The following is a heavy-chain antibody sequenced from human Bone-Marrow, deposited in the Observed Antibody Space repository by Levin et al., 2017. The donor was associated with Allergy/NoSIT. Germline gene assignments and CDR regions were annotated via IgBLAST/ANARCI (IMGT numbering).Heavy chain of an antibody. J-gene: IGHJ4*02. Sequence: SCVVSGFTFRSYGLHWVRQAPGKGLEWVGVISYDGTEKFYADSMKGRFTISRDDSKSTLYLQINTLRAEDTAVYYCARDLRYRNVWLQGEYYFDYWGQGTLVTVSS. D-gene: IGHD2/OR15-2a*01. CDR3: ARDLRYRNVWLQGEYYFDY. V-gene: IGHV3-30*04. CDR1: GFTFRSYG. CDR2: ISYDGTEK.